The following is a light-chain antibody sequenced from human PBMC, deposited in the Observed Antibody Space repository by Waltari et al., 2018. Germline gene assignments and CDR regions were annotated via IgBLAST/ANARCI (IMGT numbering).Light chain of an antibody. CDR1: SSDVGGYNY. CDR3: SSYSSSSTLDRV. CDR2: DVS. J-gene: IGLJ1*01. V-gene: IGLV2-14*03. Sequence: QSVLTQPASVSGSPGQSLTISCTGSSSDVGGYNYVSWYQQPPGKAPKPMIYDVSNRPSGVSNRFSGSKAGNTASLTISGLRTEDEADYYCSSYSSSSTLDRVFGTGTKVTVL.